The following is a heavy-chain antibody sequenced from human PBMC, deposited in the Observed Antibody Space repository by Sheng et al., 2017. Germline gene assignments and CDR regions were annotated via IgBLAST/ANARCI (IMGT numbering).Heavy chain of an antibody. J-gene: IGHJ4*02. D-gene: IGHD3-10*01. Sequence: QVQLQESGPGLVKPSETLSLTCTVSGGSISSYYWSWIRQPPGKGLEWIGYIYYSGSTNSNPSLKSRVTMSTDTSKNQFSLKLSSVTAADTAVYYCAKYGNTWYFDYWGPGNARSPSPQ. CDR1: GGSISSYY. V-gene: IGHV4-59*01. CDR3: AKYGNTWYFDY. CDR2: IYYSGST.